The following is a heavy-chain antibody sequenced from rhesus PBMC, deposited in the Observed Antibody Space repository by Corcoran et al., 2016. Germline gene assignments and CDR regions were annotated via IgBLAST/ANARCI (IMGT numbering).Heavy chain of an antibody. CDR1: GFTFSSYG. CDR2: ISYDGSKK. CDR3: AREGGIGSSSDY. D-gene: IGHD6-43*01. J-gene: IGHJ4*01. V-gene: IGHV3-54*02. Sequence: EVQLVESGGGLVQPGGSLRLSCAASGFTFSSYGMHWVRQAPGKGLEWVAVISYDGSKKYYADAVKYRFTISRDNSKNMLYLQMNKLKLEDTAVYYCAREGGIGSSSDYWGQGVLVTVSS.